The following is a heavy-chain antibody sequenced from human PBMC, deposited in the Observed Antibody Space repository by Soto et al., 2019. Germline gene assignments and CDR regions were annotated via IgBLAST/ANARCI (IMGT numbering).Heavy chain of an antibody. Sequence: GASVKVSCKASGYTFTGYYMHWVRQAPGQGLEWMGWINPNSGGTNYAQKFQGRVTMTRDTSISTAYMELSRLRSDDTAVYYCARDRRNYYDSSGSDYWGQGTLVTVS. CDR3: ARDRRNYYDSSGSDY. CDR2: INPNSGGT. CDR1: GYTFTGYY. V-gene: IGHV1-2*02. J-gene: IGHJ4*02. D-gene: IGHD3-22*01.